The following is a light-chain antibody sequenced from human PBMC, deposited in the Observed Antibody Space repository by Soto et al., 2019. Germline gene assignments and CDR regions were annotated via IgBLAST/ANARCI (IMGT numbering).Light chain of an antibody. CDR2: EVT. CDR1: NSDVGGYPY. V-gene: IGLV2-14*03. CDR3: MSYTSRNTPV. Sequence: QSVLTQPASVSGSPGQSITISCAGTNSDVGGYPYVSWYQKHPGKAPKFIIYEVTQRPSGVSNRFSGSKSGNTASLTISGLQAEDEADYYCMSYTSRNTPVFGGGTKVTVL. J-gene: IGLJ2*01.